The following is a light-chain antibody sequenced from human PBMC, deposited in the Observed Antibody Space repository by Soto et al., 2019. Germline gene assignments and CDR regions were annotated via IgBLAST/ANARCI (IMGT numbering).Light chain of an antibody. CDR1: QSVSSSY. Sequence: EIVLTQSPGTLSLSPGERATLSCRASQSVSSSYLAWYQQKPGQAPRLLIYGASSRATGIPERFSGSGSGTDFTLTISRLEPEDFAVYYCQQYGSSPLLTFGGGTKVEI. CDR3: QQYGSSPLLT. V-gene: IGKV3-20*01. J-gene: IGKJ4*01. CDR2: GAS.